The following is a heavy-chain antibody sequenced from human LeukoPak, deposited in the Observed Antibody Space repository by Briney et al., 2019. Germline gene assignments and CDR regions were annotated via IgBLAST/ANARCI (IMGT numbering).Heavy chain of an antibody. J-gene: IGHJ4*02. D-gene: IGHD4-17*01. Sequence: PGGSLRLSCAASGFTFSSYGMHWVRQAPGKGLEWVAVMSYDGSNKYYADSVKGRFTISRDNSKNTLYLQMNSLRAEDTAVYYCAKAHDYGDHLFDYWGQGTLVTVSS. CDR3: AKAHDYGDHLFDY. V-gene: IGHV3-30*18. CDR1: GFTFSSYG. CDR2: MSYDGSNK.